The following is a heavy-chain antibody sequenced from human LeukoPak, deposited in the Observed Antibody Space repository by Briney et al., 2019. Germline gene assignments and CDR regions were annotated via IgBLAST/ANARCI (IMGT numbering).Heavy chain of an antibody. D-gene: IGHD2-2*02. J-gene: IGHJ4*02. CDR3: ASLAEYCSSTSCYKRGGCDY. CDR1: GGSISSYY. Sequence: PSETLSLTCTVSGGSISSYYWSWIRQPAGKGLEWIGRIYTSGSTNYNPSLKSRVTISVDTSKNQFSLKLSSVTAADTAVYYCASLAEYCSSTSCYKRGGCDYWGQGTLVTVSS. V-gene: IGHV4-4*07. CDR2: IYTSGST.